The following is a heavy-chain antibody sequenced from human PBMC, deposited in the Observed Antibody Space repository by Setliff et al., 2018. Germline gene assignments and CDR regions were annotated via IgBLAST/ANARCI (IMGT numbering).Heavy chain of an antibody. V-gene: IGHV4-30-4*08. CDR1: GGSIDSGDYY. CDR2: IYFSGST. CDR3: AREVAGTYHYFDP. J-gene: IGHJ5*02. D-gene: IGHD6-19*01. Sequence: PSETLSLTCTVSGGSIDSGDYYWNWIRQPPGKGLEWIGYIYFSGSTYYNPSLKSRVTLSLDTSKNQFSLKLNSVTAADTALYFCAREVAGTYHYFDPWGQGTLVTSPQ.